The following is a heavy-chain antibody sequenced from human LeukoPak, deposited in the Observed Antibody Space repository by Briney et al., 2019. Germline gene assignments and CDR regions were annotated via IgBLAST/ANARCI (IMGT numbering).Heavy chain of an antibody. J-gene: IGHJ5*02. CDR3: GKEGGA. V-gene: IGHV3-23*01. CDR1: GFRFSDFT. D-gene: IGHD3-16*01. CDR2: IGGRGGST. Sequence: GGSLRLSCAASGFRFSDFTMTWVRQPPGKGPEGVSAIGGRGGSTYYADSVGGRFTISRDNSKDILYLQMNSLKVEDTATYYCGKEGGAWGQGTKVTVSS.